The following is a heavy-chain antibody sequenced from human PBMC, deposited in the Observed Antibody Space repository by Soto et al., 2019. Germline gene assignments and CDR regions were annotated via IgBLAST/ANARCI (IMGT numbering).Heavy chain of an antibody. V-gene: IGHV4-59*01. D-gene: IGHD3-22*01. CDR1: GGSISSYY. CDR3: ARECATGYYDSSGHNWFDP. J-gene: IGHJ5*02. CDR2: IYYSGST. Sequence: SETLSLTCTVSGGSISSYYWSWIRQPPGKGLEWIGYIYYSGSTNYNPSLKSRVTISVDTSKNQFSLKLSSVTAADTAVYYCARECATGYYDSSGHNWFDPWGQGTLITV.